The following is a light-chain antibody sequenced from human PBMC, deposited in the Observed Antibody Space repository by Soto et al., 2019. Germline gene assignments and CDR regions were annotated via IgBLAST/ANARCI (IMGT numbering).Light chain of an antibody. J-gene: IGKJ4*01. V-gene: IGKV3D-20*01. CDR3: QQFDKLIT. CDR2: DAS. Sequence: EIVLTQSPATLSLSPGERATLSCGASQSITNNFLAWYQQRPGLAPRLLIYDASSRAAGIPDRFSGSGSGTDFTLTISRLEPEDFAVYYCQQFDKLITFGGGTKVEI. CDR1: QSITNNF.